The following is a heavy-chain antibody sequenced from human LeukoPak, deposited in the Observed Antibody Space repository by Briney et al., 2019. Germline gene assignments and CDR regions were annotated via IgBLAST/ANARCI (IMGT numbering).Heavy chain of an antibody. V-gene: IGHV3-15*01. Sequence: GGSLRLSCAASGFTFSNAWMSWVRQAPGKGLEWVGRIKSKTDGGTTGYAAPVKRRFTTSRDDSKNTLYLQMKSPKTEDTAVYYCTTDDVSRFLGWTALNWFDPWGQGTLVTVSS. CDR1: GFTFSNAW. CDR2: IKSKTDGGTT. J-gene: IGHJ5*02. D-gene: IGHD3-3*01. CDR3: TTDDVSRFLGWTALNWFDP.